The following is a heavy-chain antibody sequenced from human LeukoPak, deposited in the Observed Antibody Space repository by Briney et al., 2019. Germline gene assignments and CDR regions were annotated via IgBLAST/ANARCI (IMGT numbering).Heavy chain of an antibody. J-gene: IGHJ4*02. D-gene: IGHD2-21*02. CDR2: IRVNGDST. V-gene: IGHV3-23*01. CDR1: GFTFSNYA. Sequence: GGSLRLSCAASGFTFSNYAVNWVRQAPGKGLEWVSTIRVNGDSTFYADSVKGRFTISRDNSKNTLYLQMNSLRVEDTAVYHCARDRSGDYYFDYWGQGTLVTVSS. CDR3: ARDRSGDYYFDY.